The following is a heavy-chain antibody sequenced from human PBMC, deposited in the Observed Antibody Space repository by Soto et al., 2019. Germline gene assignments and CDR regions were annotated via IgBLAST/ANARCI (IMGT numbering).Heavy chain of an antibody. J-gene: IGHJ3*02. D-gene: IGHD3-22*01. CDR1: GFTFSNAW. CDR2: IKSKTDGGTT. CDR3: TTPYYYDSSGYYLGGGHRGAFDI. Sequence: GGSLRLSCAASGFTFSNAWMSWVRQAPGKGLEWVGRIKSKTDGGTTDYAAPVKGRFTISRDDSKNTLYLQMNSLKTEDTAVYYCTTPYYYDSSGYYLGGGHRGAFDIWGQGTMVTVSS. V-gene: IGHV3-15*01.